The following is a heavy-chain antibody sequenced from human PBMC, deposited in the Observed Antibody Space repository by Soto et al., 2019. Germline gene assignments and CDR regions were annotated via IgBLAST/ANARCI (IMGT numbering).Heavy chain of an antibody. CDR1: GYTFASYA. Sequence: QVQLVQSGAEVKKPGASVKVSCKASGYTFASYAISWMRQAPGQGLEWMGWISAYNGNTKYAQKLQGRGTMTPATSTSTAYMELRGLRSDDTAVYYCARDPPTTGHRGQGTLVTVSS. CDR2: ISAYNGNT. CDR3: ARDPPTTGH. J-gene: IGHJ4*02. D-gene: IGHD1-1*01. V-gene: IGHV1-18*01.